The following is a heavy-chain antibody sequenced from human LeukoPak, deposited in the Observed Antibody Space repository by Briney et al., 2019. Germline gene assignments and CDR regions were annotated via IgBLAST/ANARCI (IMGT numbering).Heavy chain of an antibody. J-gene: IGHJ4*02. CDR2: IYYSGST. V-gene: IGHV4-59*01. D-gene: IGHD6-19*01. CDR1: GGSISSYY. Sequence: SETLSLTCTVSGGSISSYYWSWIRQPPGKGLEWIGYIYYSGSTNYNPSLKSRVTISVDTSKNQSSLKLSSVTAADTAVYYCARGGGSGWSVDYWGQGTLVTVSS. CDR3: ARGGGSGWSVDY.